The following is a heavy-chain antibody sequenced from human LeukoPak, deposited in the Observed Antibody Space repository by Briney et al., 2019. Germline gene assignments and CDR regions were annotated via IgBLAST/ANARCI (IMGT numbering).Heavy chain of an antibody. J-gene: IGHJ6*02. D-gene: IGHD4-17*01. CDR1: GFTFSSYS. Sequence: KSGGSLRLSCAASGFTFSSYSMNWVRQAPGKGLEWVSSISSSSSYIYYADSVKGRFTISRDNAKNSLYLQMNSLRAEDTAVYYCARDFGYGDPDPGYYGMDVWGQGTTVTVSS. CDR3: ARDFGYGDPDPGYYGMDV. V-gene: IGHV3-21*01. CDR2: ISSSSSYI.